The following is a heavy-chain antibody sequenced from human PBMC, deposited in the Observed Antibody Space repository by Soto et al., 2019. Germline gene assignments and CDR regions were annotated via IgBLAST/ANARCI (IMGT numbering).Heavy chain of an antibody. V-gene: IGHV5-10-1*01. CDR1: GYRFTGYW. Sequence: GESLKISCTGSGYRFTGYWIRWVRQVPGKGLEWMGKIDPSDSYTNYSPSFQGHVTISTDKSISSVYLKWNSLRATDSAMYYCARYSTTNNNEFWGQGTLVTVYS. CDR2: IDPSDSYT. CDR3: ARYSTTNNNEF. D-gene: IGHD4-17*01. J-gene: IGHJ4*02.